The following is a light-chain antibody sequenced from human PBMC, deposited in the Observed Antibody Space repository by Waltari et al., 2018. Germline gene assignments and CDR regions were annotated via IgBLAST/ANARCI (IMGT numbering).Light chain of an antibody. J-gene: IGKJ4*01. CDR3: QQYNNWPPL. CDR1: QSVSSN. CDR2: GAS. Sequence: EIVMTQSPATLSVSTGERATIPCRASQSVSSNLAWYQQKPGQAPRLLIDGASTRATGIPARFSGSGSGTELTLTISSMQSEDFAVYYCQQYNNWPPLFGGGTKVEIK. V-gene: IGKV3-15*01.